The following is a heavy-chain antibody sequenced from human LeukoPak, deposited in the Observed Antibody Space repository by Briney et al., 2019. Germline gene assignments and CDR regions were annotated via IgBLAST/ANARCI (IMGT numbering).Heavy chain of an antibody. CDR3: ASREPYSGGWYPLGY. Sequence: ASVKVSCKASGYTFTSYAMNWVRQAPGQGLEWMGWINTNTGNPTYAQGFTGRFVFSLDTSVSTAYLQISSLKAEDTAVYSGASREPYSGGWYPLGYWGQGTLVTVSS. CDR1: GYTFTSYA. V-gene: IGHV7-4-1*02. CDR2: INTNTGNP. D-gene: IGHD6-19*01. J-gene: IGHJ4*02.